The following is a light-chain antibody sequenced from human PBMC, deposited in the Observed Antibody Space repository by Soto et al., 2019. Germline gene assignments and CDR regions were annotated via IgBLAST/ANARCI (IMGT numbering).Light chain of an antibody. CDR2: AVS. CDR3: SSYTSSSTLLYV. CDR1: SSDVGGYNY. Sequence: QAASVSGSPGQSITISCTGTSSDVGGYNYVSWYQQHPGKAPKLMIYAVSNRPSGVSTRFSGSKSGNTASLTISGLQAEDEADYHCSSYTSSSTLLYVFGTGTKVTVL. J-gene: IGLJ1*01. V-gene: IGLV2-14*01.